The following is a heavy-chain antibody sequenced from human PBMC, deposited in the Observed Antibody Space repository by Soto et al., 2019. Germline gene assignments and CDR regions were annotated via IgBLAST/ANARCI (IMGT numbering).Heavy chain of an antibody. D-gene: IGHD3-3*01. Sequence: SETLSLTCAVYGGSFSGYYWSWIRQPPGKGLEWIGEINHSGSTNYNPSLKSRVTISVDTSKNQFSLKLSSVTAADTAVYYCARLGIFGVVITYFDYWGQGTLVTVSS. J-gene: IGHJ4*02. CDR3: ARLGIFGVVITYFDY. V-gene: IGHV4-34*01. CDR2: INHSGST. CDR1: GGSFSGYY.